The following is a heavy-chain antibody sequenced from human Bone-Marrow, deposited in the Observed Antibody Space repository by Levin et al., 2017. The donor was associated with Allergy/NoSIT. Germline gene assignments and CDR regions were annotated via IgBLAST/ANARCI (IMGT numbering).Heavy chain of an antibody. Sequence: SETLSLTCTVSGGSISSGGYYLTWLRRPPGKGLEWIGYIYSRGTTYYNPSLQSRLNISLETSKDQFFLMLTSVTAADTALYYCARGGGGYRGYFDYWGQGILVTVSS. CDR1: GGSISSGGYY. V-gene: IGHV4-31*03. D-gene: IGHD5-18*01. J-gene: IGHJ4*02. CDR3: ARGGGGYRGYFDY. CDR2: IYSRGTT.